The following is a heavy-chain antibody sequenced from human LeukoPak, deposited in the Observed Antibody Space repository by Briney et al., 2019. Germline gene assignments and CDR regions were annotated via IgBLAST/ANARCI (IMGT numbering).Heavy chain of an antibody. V-gene: IGHV1-69*10. Sequence: ASVKVSCKASGGTFSSYAISWVRQAPGQGLEWMGRIIPILGIANYAQKFQGRVTITADKSTSTAYMELSSLRSEDTAVYYCAREFIAAAGTGPDYWGQGTLVTVSS. CDR1: GGTFSSYA. D-gene: IGHD6-13*01. J-gene: IGHJ4*02. CDR3: AREFIAAAGTGPDY. CDR2: IIPILGIA.